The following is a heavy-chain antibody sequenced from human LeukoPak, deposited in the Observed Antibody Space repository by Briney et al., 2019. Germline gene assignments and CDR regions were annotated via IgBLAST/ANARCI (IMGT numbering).Heavy chain of an antibody. CDR1: GGSISSSSYY. Sequence: PSETLSRTCTVSGGSISSSSYYWGWIRQPPGKGLEWIGSIYYSGSTYYNPPLKSRVTMSVDTSKNQFSLKLSSVTAADTAVYYCARQYYDILTGPIGDKNWFDPWGQGTLVTVSS. V-gene: IGHV4-39*01. CDR3: ARQYYDILTGPIGDKNWFDP. D-gene: IGHD3-9*01. J-gene: IGHJ5*02. CDR2: IYYSGST.